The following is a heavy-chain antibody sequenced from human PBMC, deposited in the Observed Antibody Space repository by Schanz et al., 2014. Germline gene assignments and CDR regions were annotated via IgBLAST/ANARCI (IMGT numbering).Heavy chain of an antibody. CDR3: AKDAENTAMITDYFDY. J-gene: IGHJ4*02. CDR2: ISGSGGST. CDR1: GFTFSDAW. Sequence: EVQLLESGGGLVQPGGFLRLSCAASGFTFSDAWMSWVRQAPGKGLEWVSAISGSGGSTYYADSVKGRFTISRDNSKNTLYLQMNSLRAEDTAVYYCAKDAENTAMITDYFDYWGQGTLVTVSS. D-gene: IGHD5-18*01. V-gene: IGHV3-23*01.